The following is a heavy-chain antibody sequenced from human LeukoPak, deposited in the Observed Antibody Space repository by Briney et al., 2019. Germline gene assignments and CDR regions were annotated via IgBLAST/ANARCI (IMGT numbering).Heavy chain of an antibody. J-gene: IGHJ3*02. CDR3: ARGRWHGFDAFNI. D-gene: IGHD5-24*01. V-gene: IGHV4-59*01. Sequence: SETPSLTCTVSGGYISSDYWSWIRQPPGKGLEWIGYIYSSGSSNHNPSLKSRVTISGDTSKNQISLKLTSVTAADTAVYYCARGRWHGFDAFNIWGQGTMVTVSS. CDR2: IYSSGSS. CDR1: GGYISSDY.